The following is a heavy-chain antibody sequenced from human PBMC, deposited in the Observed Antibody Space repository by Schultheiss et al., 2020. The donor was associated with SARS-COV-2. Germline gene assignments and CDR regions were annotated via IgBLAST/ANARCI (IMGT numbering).Heavy chain of an antibody. Sequence: GESLKISCAASGFTFSSYGMHWVRQAPGKGLEWVAVISYDGSNKYYADSVKGRFTISRDNSKNTLYLQMNSLRAEDTAVYYCAKGGAMVTHYYYGMDVWGQGTTVTVSS. J-gene: IGHJ6*02. CDR1: GFTFSSYG. CDR3: AKGGAMVTHYYYGMDV. CDR2: ISYDGSNK. V-gene: IGHV3-30*18. D-gene: IGHD5-18*01.